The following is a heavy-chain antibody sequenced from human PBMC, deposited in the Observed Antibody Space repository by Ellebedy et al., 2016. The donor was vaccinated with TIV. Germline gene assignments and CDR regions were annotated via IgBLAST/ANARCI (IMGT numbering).Heavy chain of an antibody. CDR2: ILTSGAT. J-gene: IGHJ5*02. Sequence: GESLKISCVASGFTFSSYAIIWVRQVPGKGLEFVSVILTSGATYYADSVKGRFTISRDNSKNTTYLQMDGLRAGDTAVYYCARDWFDLWGQGTLVTVSS. V-gene: IGHV3-23*01. CDR3: ARDWFDL. CDR1: GFTFSSYA.